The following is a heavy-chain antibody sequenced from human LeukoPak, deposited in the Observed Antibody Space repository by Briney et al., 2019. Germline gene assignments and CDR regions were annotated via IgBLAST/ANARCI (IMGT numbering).Heavy chain of an antibody. J-gene: IGHJ4*02. V-gene: IGHV3-21*04. CDR3: AKAGYSSSWHVYYFDY. D-gene: IGHD6-13*01. CDR1: GFTFSSYS. Sequence: SLRLSCAASGFTFSSYSLNWVRQAPGKGLEWVSSIGSSSTYIYYADSVKGRFTISRDNAKNSLYLQMNSLRAEDTALYYCAKAGYSSSWHVYYFDYWGQGTLVTVSS. CDR2: IGSSSTYI.